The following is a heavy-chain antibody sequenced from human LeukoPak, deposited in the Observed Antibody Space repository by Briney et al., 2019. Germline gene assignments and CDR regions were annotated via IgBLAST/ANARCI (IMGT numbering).Heavy chain of an antibody. CDR3: AGTVDTAMAQFDY. J-gene: IGHJ4*02. CDR2: IYYSGST. V-gene: IGHV4-30-4*01. CDR1: GGSIGSGGYY. D-gene: IGHD5-18*01. Sequence: SETLSLTCTVSGGSIGSGGYYWSWIRQPPGKGLEWIGYIYYSGSTYYNPSLKSRVTISVDTSKNQFSLKLSSVTAADTAVYYCAGTVDTAMAQFDYWGQGTLVTVSS.